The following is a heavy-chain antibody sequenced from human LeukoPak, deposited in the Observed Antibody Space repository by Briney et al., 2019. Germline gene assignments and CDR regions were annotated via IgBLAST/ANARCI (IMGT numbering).Heavy chain of an antibody. J-gene: IGHJ4*02. V-gene: IGHV3-30*18. CDR2: ISYDGSNK. CDR1: GFTFSTYG. Sequence: TGGSLRLSCAASGFTFSTYGMHWVRQAPGKGLEWVAVISYDGSNKYYADSVKGRFTISRDNSKNTLYLQMNSLRAEDTAVYYCANSLAGGSYSPCDYWGQGTLVTVSS. D-gene: IGHD1-26*01. CDR3: ANSLAGGSYSPCDY.